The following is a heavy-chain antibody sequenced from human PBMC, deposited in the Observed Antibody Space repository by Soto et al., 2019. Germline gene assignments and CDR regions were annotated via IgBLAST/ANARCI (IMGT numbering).Heavy chain of an antibody. CDR1: GFTFSSYS. Sequence: EVQLVESGGGLVKPGGSLRLSCAASGFTFSSYSMNWVRQAPRKGLEWVSSISSSSSYIYYADSVKGRFTLSRNNATNSLYLQMNSLRAEDTAVYYCARDTVAGLSRCAFDIWGQGTMVTVSS. CDR2: ISSSSSYI. V-gene: IGHV3-21*01. J-gene: IGHJ3*02. CDR3: ARDTVAGLSRCAFDI. D-gene: IGHD6-19*01.